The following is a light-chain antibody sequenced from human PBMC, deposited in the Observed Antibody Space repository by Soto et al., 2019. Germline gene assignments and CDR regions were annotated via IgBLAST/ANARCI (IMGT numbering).Light chain of an antibody. Sequence: DIQMTQSPSTLSGSVGDGVTITCRASQGISSYLAWYQQKPGKAPKLLIYAASTLQSGVPSRFSGSGSGTDFTLTISSLQPEDFATYYCQQLNSYPRTFGQGTKVDIK. J-gene: IGKJ1*01. V-gene: IGKV1-9*01. CDR2: AAS. CDR1: QGISSY. CDR3: QQLNSYPRT.